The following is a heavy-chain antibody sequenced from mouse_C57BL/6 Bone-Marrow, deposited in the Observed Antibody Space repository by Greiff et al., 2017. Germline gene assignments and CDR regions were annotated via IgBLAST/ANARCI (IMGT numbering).Heavy chain of an antibody. CDR3: ARSPYYYGSSYPAWFAY. V-gene: IGHV1-54*01. Sequence: VKLQQSGAELVRPGTSVKVSCKASGYAFTNYLIEWVKQRPGQGLEWIGVINPGSGGTNYNEKFKGKATLTADKSSSTAYMQLSSLTSEDSAVYFCARSPYYYGSSYPAWFAYWGQGTLVTVSA. J-gene: IGHJ3*01. CDR2: INPGSGGT. D-gene: IGHD1-1*01. CDR1: GYAFTNYL.